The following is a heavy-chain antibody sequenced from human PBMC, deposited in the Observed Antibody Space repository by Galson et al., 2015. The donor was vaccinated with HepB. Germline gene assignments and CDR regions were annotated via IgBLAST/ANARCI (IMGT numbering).Heavy chain of an antibody. CDR1: GFTFSRND. Sequence: SLRLSCAASGFTFSRNDMAWVRQAPGKGLEWVAGIVGSGVGTHYADSVKGRFTISRDNSKNTLYLQMNSLRAEDTAVYYCAKDMIVTQDDAFDFWGQGTMVLVSS. J-gene: IGHJ3*01. CDR2: IVGSGVGT. V-gene: IGHV3-23*01. D-gene: IGHD3-22*01. CDR3: AKDMIVTQDDAFDF.